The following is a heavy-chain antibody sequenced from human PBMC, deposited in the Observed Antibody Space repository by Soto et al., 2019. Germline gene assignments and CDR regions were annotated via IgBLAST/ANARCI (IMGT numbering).Heavy chain of an antibody. V-gene: IGHV1-69*13. Sequence: SVKVSCKASGGTFSSYSINWVRQAPGQGLEWMGRLIPMFGTTDYAQRFQGRVTFTADESTSTASMEVTNLTSEDTAVYYCARAVVLTFTRFYDMDVWGQGTTVTVSS. CDR3: ARAVVLTFTRFYDMDV. D-gene: IGHD3-9*01. CDR1: GGTFSSYS. J-gene: IGHJ6*02. CDR2: LIPMFGTT.